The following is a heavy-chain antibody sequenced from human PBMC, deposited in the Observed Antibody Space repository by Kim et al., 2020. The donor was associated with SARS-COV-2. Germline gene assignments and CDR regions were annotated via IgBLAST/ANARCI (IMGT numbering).Heavy chain of an antibody. Sequence: ASVKVSCKASGYTFTSYAMHWVRQAPGQRLEWMGWINAGNGNTKYSQKFQGRVTITRDTSASTAYMELSSLRSEDTAVYYCARPREQQLVLYYYYGMDVWGQGTTVTVSS. CDR1: GYTFTSYA. V-gene: IGHV1-3*01. J-gene: IGHJ6*02. D-gene: IGHD6-13*01. CDR3: ARPREQQLVLYYYYGMDV. CDR2: INAGNGNT.